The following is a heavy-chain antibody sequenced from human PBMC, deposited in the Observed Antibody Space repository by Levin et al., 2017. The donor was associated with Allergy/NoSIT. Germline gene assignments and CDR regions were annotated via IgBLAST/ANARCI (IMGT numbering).Heavy chain of an antibody. V-gene: IGHV1-8*01. Sequence: GGSLRLSCKASGYTFTSYDINWVRQATGQGLEWMGWMNPNSGNTGYAQKFQGRVTMTRNTSISTAYMELSSLRSEDTAVYYCARGDVALDYGDYGPVRYYYYGMDVWGQGTTVTVSS. CDR3: ARGDVALDYGDYGPVRYYYYGMDV. CDR2: MNPNSGNT. J-gene: IGHJ6*02. CDR1: GYTFTSYD. D-gene: IGHD4-17*01.